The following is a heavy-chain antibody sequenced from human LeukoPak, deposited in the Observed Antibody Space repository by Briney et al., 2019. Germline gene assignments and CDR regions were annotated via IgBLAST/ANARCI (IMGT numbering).Heavy chain of an antibody. CDR1: GGSFSGYY. CDR2: INHSGST. J-gene: IGHJ6*03. D-gene: IGHD6-19*01. Sequence: SETLSLTCAVYGGSFSGYYWSWIRQPPGKGLEWIGEINHSGSTNYNPSLKSRVTIAVDTSKNQFSLNLGSVTAADTAVYYCARHIRAVAGTFYYYYYMDVWGKGTTVTISS. V-gene: IGHV4-34*01. CDR3: ARHIRAVAGTFYYYYYMDV.